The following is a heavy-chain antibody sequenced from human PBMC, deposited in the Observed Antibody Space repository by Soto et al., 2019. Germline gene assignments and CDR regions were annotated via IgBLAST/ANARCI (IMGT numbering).Heavy chain of an antibody. V-gene: IGHV3-30-3*01. CDR3: ARDLGYGSGQDYYYYGMDV. CDR1: GFTFSSYA. D-gene: IGHD3-10*01. Sequence: QVQLVASGGGVVQPGRSLRLSCAASGFTFSSYAMHWVRQAPGKGLEWVAVISYDGSNKYYADSVKGRFTISRDNSKNKLSLQMNSLRAEDKAVYYCARDLGYGSGQDYYYYGMDVWGQGTTVTVSS. J-gene: IGHJ6*02. CDR2: ISYDGSNK.